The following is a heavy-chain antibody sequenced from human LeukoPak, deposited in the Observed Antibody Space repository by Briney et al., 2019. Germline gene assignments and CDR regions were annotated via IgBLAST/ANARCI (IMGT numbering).Heavy chain of an antibody. CDR3: ARLKDDVTKLDY. Sequence: PGGSLRLSCAGSGFTFGRYWMSWVRQAPGKGLEWVASINQGGSRLHYLDSVTGRFIISRDDAQNSLFLQMTRLRVDDTVVYYCARLKDDVTKLDYWGQGTLVSVSS. V-gene: IGHV3-7*01. CDR1: GFTFGRYW. J-gene: IGHJ4*02. CDR2: INQGGSRL. D-gene: IGHD2-8*01.